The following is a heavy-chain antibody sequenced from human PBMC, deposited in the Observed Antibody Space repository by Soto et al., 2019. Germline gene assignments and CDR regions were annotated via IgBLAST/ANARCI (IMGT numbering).Heavy chain of an antibody. V-gene: IGHV3-23*04. J-gene: IGHJ5*02. D-gene: IGHD1-7*01. Sequence: EVQLVESGGGLIQPGGSLRLSCAASGFTVSSNYMSWVRQAPGKGLEWVSAISGSGGSTYYADSVKGRFTISRDNSKNTLYLQMNSLRAEDTAVYYCAKGSVGLELFRWFDPWGQGTLVTVSS. CDR2: ISGSGGST. CDR1: GFTVSSNY. CDR3: AKGSVGLELFRWFDP.